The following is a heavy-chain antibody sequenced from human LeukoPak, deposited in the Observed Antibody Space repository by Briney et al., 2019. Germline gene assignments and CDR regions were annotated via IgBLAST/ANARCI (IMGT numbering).Heavy chain of an antibody. D-gene: IGHD3-10*01. CDR1: GYTLTELC. Sequence: GASVKVSCKVSGYTLTELCMHWVRQAPGKGLEWMGGFDPEDGETIYAQKFQGRVTMTEDTSTDTAYMELSSLRSEDTAVYYCATVLLRVRGWHHIDYWGQGTLVTVSS. V-gene: IGHV1-24*01. CDR3: ATVLLRVRGWHHIDY. CDR2: FDPEDGET. J-gene: IGHJ4*02.